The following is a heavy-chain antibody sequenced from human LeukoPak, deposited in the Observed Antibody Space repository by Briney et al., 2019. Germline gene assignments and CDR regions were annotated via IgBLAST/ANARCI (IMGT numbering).Heavy chain of an antibody. Sequence: GGSLRLSCAASGFTFSSYAMHWVRQAPGKGLEWVAVISYDGSNKYYADSVKGRFTISRDNSKNTLYLQMNSLRAEDTAVYYCAKDYGSGSYTEYFQHWGQGTLVTVSS. CDR1: GFTFSSYA. V-gene: IGHV3-30*04. J-gene: IGHJ1*01. CDR3: AKDYGSGSYTEYFQH. D-gene: IGHD3-10*01. CDR2: ISYDGSNK.